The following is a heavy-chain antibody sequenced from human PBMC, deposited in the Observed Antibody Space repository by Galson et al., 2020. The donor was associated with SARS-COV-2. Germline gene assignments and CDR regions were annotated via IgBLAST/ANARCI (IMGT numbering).Heavy chain of an antibody. Sequence: TGGSLRLSCAASGFTFSSYWMSWFRQAPGKGLEWLANIKQDGSEKYYVDSVKGRFTISRDNAKNSLYLQMNSLRAEDTAVYYCARDTYYDPYGMDVWGQGTTVTVSS. CDR2: IKQDGSEK. CDR1: GFTFSSYW. CDR3: ARDTYYDPYGMDV. D-gene: IGHD3-3*01. V-gene: IGHV3-7*01. J-gene: IGHJ6*02.